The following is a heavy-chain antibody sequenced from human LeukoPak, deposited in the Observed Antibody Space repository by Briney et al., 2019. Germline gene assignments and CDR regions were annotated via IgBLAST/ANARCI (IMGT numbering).Heavy chain of an antibody. CDR2: ISYDGSNK. Sequence: GGSLRLSCAASGFTFSSYGMHWVRQAPGKGLEWVAVISYDGSNKYYADSVKGRFTISRDNSKNTLYLQMNSLRAEDTAVYYCARDPGSSWAVLAFDIWGQGTMVTVSS. V-gene: IGHV3-30*03. CDR3: ARDPGSSWAVLAFDI. D-gene: IGHD6-13*01. J-gene: IGHJ3*02. CDR1: GFTFSSYG.